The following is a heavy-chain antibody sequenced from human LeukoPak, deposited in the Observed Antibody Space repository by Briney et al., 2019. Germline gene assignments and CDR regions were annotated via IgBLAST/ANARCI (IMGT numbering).Heavy chain of an antibody. V-gene: IGHV3-7*03. Sequence: GGSLRLSCAASGFMFSSNWMSWVRLAPGKGLEWVANIKEDGTETYYVDSVKGRFTISRDNAKNSLYLQMNSLRVEDTAVYCCAKEGRSLQTYWGQGTLVTVSS. CDR2: IKEDGTET. J-gene: IGHJ4*02. CDR1: GFMFSSNW. D-gene: IGHD5-24*01. CDR3: AKEGRSLQTY.